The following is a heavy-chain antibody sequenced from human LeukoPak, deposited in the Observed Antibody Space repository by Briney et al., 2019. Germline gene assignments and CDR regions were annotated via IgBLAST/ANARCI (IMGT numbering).Heavy chain of an antibody. Sequence: QSGGSLRLSCAASGLTVGINYMSWVRQAPGKGLERVSFMYGDGSTDYADSVQGRFTISRDNSKNTLYLRMNTLRAEDTAIYYCARDRYRSGCMDVWGQGTTVTVS. CDR1: GLTVGINY. D-gene: IGHD6-19*01. CDR2: MYGDGST. V-gene: IGHV3-53*01. J-gene: IGHJ6*02. CDR3: ARDRYRSGCMDV.